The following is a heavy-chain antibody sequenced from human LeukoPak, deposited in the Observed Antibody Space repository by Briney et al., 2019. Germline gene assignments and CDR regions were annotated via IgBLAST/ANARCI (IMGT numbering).Heavy chain of an antibody. CDR1: GFTFCPYT. Sequence: GGSLRLSCAASGFTFCPYTMSWVRQAPGEGLEWVGFIRGKGFGGTIEYSASVKGRFSISRDDSKAIAYLQMNTLKTDDTAVYYCTRVSTWDITSLAHDYWGQGTLVTVSS. J-gene: IGHJ4*02. CDR2: IRGKGFGGTI. CDR3: TRVSTWDITSLAHDY. V-gene: IGHV3-49*04. D-gene: IGHD2-15*01.